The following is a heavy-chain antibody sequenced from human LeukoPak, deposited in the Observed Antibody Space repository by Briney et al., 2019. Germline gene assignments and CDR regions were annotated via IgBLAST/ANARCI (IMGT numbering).Heavy chain of an antibody. D-gene: IGHD3-10*01. J-gene: IGHJ3*02. V-gene: IGHV3-66*01. CDR3: ANLQYYYGSGSYDAFDI. CDR1: GFTVSSNH. CDR2: IYGGAAT. Sequence: PGGSLRLSCTASGFTVSSNHMSWVRQAPGKGLEWVSVIYGGAATYYADSVKGRFTISRDNAKNSLYLQMNSLRAEDTAVYYCANLQYYYGSGSYDAFDIWGQGTMVTVSS.